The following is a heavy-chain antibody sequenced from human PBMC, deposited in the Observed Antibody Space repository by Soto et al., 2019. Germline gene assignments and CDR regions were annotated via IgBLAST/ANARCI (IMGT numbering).Heavy chain of an antibody. CDR3: TTDRGYLTFDY. Sequence: GGSLRLSCAASGFTFSNSWMNWVRQAPGKGLEWVANIKEDGTAKYYLDSVKGRFTVSRDNVRNSLYLQMNSLRAEDTAMYYCTTDRGYLTFDYWGPGTLVTVSS. CDR1: GFTFSNSW. V-gene: IGHV3-7*01. CDR2: IKEDGTAK. D-gene: IGHD3-22*01. J-gene: IGHJ4*02.